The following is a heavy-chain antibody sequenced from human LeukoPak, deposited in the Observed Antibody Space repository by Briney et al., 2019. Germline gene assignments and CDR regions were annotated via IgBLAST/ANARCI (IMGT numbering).Heavy chain of an antibody. V-gene: IGHV3-48*02. D-gene: IGHD2-15*01. CDR2: ISSSSSTI. CDR1: GFTFSSYS. Sequence: GGSLRLSCAASGFTFSSYSMNWVRQAPGKGLEWVSYISSSSSTIYYADSVKGRFTISRDNAKNSLYLQMNSLRDEDTAVYYCARDQQDIVVVVAATHAFDIWGQGTTVTVSS. CDR3: ARDQQDIVVVVAATHAFDI. J-gene: IGHJ3*02.